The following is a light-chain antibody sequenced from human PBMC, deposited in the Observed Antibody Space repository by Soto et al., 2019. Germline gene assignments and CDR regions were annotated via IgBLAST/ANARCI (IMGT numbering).Light chain of an antibody. CDR1: SSNIGAGYD. V-gene: IGLV1-40*01. CDR3: QSYDSSLSGWV. J-gene: IGLJ3*02. Sequence: QLVLTQPPSVSGAPGQRVTISCTESSSNIGAGYDVHWYQQLPGTAPKLLIYGNSNRPSGVPDRFSGSKSGTSASLAITGLQAEDEADDYCQSYDSSLSGWVFGGGTKVTVL. CDR2: GNS.